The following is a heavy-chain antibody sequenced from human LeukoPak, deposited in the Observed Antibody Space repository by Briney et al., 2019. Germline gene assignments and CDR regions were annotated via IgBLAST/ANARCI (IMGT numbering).Heavy chain of an antibody. V-gene: IGHV3-43D*03. CDR3: AKSVAHGEGIGIRVAMVDC. D-gene: IGHD2-2*01. CDR2: ISWDGGTT. J-gene: IGHJ4*02. CDR1: GFTFDDYA. Sequence: PGGSLRLSCAASGFTFDDYALHWVRQPPGKGLEWVSLISWDGGTTYYADSVQGRFTISRDNSKNSLYLQVNNLRAEDTAFYYCAKSVAHGEGIGIRVAMVDCWGQGTLVTVSS.